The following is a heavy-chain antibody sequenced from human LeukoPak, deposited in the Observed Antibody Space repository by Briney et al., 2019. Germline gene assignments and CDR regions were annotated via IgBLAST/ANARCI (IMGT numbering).Heavy chain of an antibody. Sequence: GASVKVSCKASGYTFTGYYMHWVRQAPGQGLEWMGWISAYNGNTNYAQKLQGRVTMTTDTSTSTAYMELRSLRSDDTAVYYCARGTNSYVATFDYWGQGTLVTVSS. V-gene: IGHV1-18*04. CDR2: ISAYNGNT. J-gene: IGHJ4*02. D-gene: IGHD5-18*01. CDR3: ARGTNSYVATFDY. CDR1: GYTFTGYY.